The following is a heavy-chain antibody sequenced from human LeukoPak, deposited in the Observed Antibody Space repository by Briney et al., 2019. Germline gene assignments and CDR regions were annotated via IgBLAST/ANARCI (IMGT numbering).Heavy chain of an antibody. CDR1: GFSFSNFW. D-gene: IGHD2-21*01. CDR2: INGDGSLT. CDR3: AREYYSSGDY. J-gene: IGHJ4*02. Sequence: PGGSLRLSCAASGFSFSNFWMHWVRHAPGEGPVWVSRINGDGSLTGHADSVKGRFTISRDNAKNTLYLQMNSLRAEDTAVYYCAREYYSSGDYWGQGTLVTVSS. V-gene: IGHV3-74*01.